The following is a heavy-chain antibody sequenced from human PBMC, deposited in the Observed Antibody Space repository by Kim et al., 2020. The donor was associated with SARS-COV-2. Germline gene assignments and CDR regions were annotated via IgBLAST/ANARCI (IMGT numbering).Heavy chain of an antibody. CDR1: GYTFTGFA. V-gene: IGHV1-3*01. D-gene: IGHD3-3*01. J-gene: IGHJ4*02. CDR3: ARDISVLFYFDF. CDR2: INPGVGNT. Sequence: ASVKVSCKATGYTFTGFAIHWVRQAPGQRLEWMGWINPGVGNTKYSQKLQGRITITRDKSANTAYMELSSLTSEATAVYYCARDISVLFYFDFWGQGTL.